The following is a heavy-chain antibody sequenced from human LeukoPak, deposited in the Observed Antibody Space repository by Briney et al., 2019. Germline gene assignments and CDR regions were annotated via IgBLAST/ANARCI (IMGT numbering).Heavy chain of an antibody. CDR3: ARRNMITFGGVIV. CDR2: IYYSRST. D-gene: IGHD3-16*01. V-gene: IGHV4-59*05. J-gene: IGHJ4*02. CDR1: GGSISSYY. Sequence: SETLSLTCTVSGGSISSYYWSWIRQPPGKGLEWIGSIYYSRSTYYNPSRKSRVTISVNTTNNQFSLKQSSITAADTAVYYCARRNMITFGGVIVWGQGTLVTVSS.